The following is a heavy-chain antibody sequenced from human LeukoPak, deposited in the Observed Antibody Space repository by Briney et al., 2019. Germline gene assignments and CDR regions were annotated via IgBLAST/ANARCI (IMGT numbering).Heavy chain of an antibody. CDR2: IIPIFGTA. CDR3: AVEGGFFRPAAETLDYYGMDV. CDR1: GGTFSSYA. J-gene: IGHJ6*02. V-gene: IGHV1-69*13. D-gene: IGHD3-16*01. Sequence: SVKVSCKASGGTFSSYAISWVRQAPGQGLEWMGGIIPIFGTANYAQKFQGRVTTTADESTSTAYMELSSLRSEDTAVYYCAVEGGFFRPAAETLDYYGMDVWGQGTTVTVSS.